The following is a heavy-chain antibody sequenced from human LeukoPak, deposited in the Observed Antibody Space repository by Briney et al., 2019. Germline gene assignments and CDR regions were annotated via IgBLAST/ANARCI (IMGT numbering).Heavy chain of an antibody. CDR1: GFIFSNYG. CDR3: AKDRRRDDVLTGSFSD. J-gene: IGHJ4*02. CDR2: ISSSSTI. D-gene: IGHD3-9*01. Sequence: GGSLRLSCAASGFIFSNYGMNWVRQAPGKGLEWISHISSSSTIYYADSVKGRFTISRDNSKNTLYLQMNSLKTEDTALYYCAKDRRRDDVLTGSFSDWGQGTLVTVSS. V-gene: IGHV3-48*01.